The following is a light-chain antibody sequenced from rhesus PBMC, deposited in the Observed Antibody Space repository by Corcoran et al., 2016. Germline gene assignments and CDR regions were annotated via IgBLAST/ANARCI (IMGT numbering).Light chain of an antibody. CDR1: QSVGSY. J-gene: IGKJ1*01. CDR3: QQSSNLSRT. CDR2: GAS. Sequence: ETVVTQSPATLALSPGERATLSCRVSQSVGSYLAWYQQKPGQAPRLLIYGASSRATGIPDRFSGIGSGTDFTLTISSLEPEDVGVYYCQQSSNLSRTFGQGTKVDIK. V-gene: IGKV3-24*04.